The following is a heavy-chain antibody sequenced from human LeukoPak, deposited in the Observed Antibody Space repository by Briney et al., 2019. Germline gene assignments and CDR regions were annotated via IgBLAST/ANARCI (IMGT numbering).Heavy chain of an antibody. CDR2: IKQDGSEK. CDR3: ATSYDMGWLIGY. J-gene: IGHJ4*02. V-gene: IGHV3-7*03. D-gene: IGHD3/OR15-3a*01. Sequence: GGSLRLSCAASGFTFGDTWMNWVRQVSGQGLEWVANIKQDGSEKFYVASVKGRFTISRDNGKSSLYLQMNSLRAEDTALYYCATSYDMGWLIGYWGQGTLVTVSS. CDR1: GFTFGDTW.